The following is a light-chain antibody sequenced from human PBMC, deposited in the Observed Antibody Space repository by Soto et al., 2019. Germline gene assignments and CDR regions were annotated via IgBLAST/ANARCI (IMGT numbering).Light chain of an antibody. V-gene: IGLV2-14*01. CDR2: EVS. J-gene: IGLJ1*01. Sequence: QSVLTQPASVSGSPGQSITISCTGTSSDVGGYSYVSWYQQHPGKAPKLMMYEVSNRPSGVSNRCSGSKSGNTASLTISGLQAEDEADCYCSSYTRSSRSMFSGTGT. CDR1: SSDVGGYSY. CDR3: SSYTRSSRSMF.